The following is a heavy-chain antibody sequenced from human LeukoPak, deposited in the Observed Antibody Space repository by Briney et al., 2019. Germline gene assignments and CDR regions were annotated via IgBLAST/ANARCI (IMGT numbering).Heavy chain of an antibody. CDR2: ISAYNGNT. V-gene: IGHV1-18*01. CDR1: GYTFTSYG. D-gene: IGHD2-2*01. CDR3: ARDKGDNVVVPEFHP. J-gene: IGHJ5*02. Sequence: ASVKVSCRASGYTFTSYGISWVRQAPGQGLEWMGWISAYNGNTNYAQKLQGRVTMTTDTSTSTAYMELRSLRSDDTAVYYCARDKGDNVVVPEFHPWGQGTLVTVSS.